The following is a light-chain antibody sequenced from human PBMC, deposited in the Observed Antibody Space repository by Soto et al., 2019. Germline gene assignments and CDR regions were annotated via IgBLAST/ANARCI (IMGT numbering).Light chain of an antibody. J-gene: IGLJ3*02. Sequence: SYELTQPPSVSVAPGQTASITCGGHNIGSKSLHWYQQKPGQAPVLVVFDDYDRPSGIPERFSGSNSGNTATLTISRVVAGDDADYFCQVWDTGSDHVVFGGGTKLTVL. CDR2: DDY. CDR3: QVWDTGSDHVV. CDR1: NIGSKS. V-gene: IGLV3-21*02.